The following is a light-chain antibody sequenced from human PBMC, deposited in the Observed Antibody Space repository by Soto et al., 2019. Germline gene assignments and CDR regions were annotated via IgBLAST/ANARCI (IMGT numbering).Light chain of an antibody. CDR3: QQSSSTPLFT. CDR1: QSISSY. Sequence: DIQMTPSPSSLSASVGDRVTITCRASQSISSYLNWYQQKPGKAPKRLIYAASSLQSGVPSRFSGSGSGTDFTLTISSLQPEDFATYYCQQSSSTPLFTYGPGTKVDI. J-gene: IGKJ3*01. CDR2: AAS. V-gene: IGKV1-39*01.